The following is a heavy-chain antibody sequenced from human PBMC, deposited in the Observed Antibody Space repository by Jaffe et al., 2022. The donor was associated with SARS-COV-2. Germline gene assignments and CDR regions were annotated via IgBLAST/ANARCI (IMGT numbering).Heavy chain of an antibody. V-gene: IGHV3-9*01. CDR3: AKDIADHSYGLCDY. CDR1: GFTFDDYA. CDR2: ISWNSGSI. Sequence: EVQLVESGGGLVQPGRSLRLSCAASGFTFDDYAMHWVRQAPGKGLEWVSGISWNSGSIGYADSVKGRFTISRDNAKNSLYLQMNSLRAEDTALYYCAKDIADHSYGLCDYWGQGTLVTVSS. D-gene: IGHD5-18*01. J-gene: IGHJ4*02.